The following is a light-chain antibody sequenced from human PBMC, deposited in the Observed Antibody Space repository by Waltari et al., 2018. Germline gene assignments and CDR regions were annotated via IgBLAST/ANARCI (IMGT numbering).Light chain of an antibody. J-gene: IGKJ4*01. Sequence: MTQSPSSLSASLGDRVTITCQASQDIKKCLNWYQQTPGKAPKLLIYDASSLQTGVPSRFSGSGFGTDFTFTISSLQPEDFATYYCQQCENLPLTFGGGTKVGIK. V-gene: IGKV1-33*01. CDR2: DAS. CDR1: QDIKKC. CDR3: QQCENLPLT.